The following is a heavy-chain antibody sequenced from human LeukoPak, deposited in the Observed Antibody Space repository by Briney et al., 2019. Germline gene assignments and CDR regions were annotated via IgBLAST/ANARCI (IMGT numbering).Heavy chain of an antibody. D-gene: IGHD2-21*02. CDR2: INPNSGGT. J-gene: IGHJ4*02. CDR1: GYTFTGYY. Sequence: ASVKVSCKASGYTFTGYYMHWERHAPGQGLEWMGRINPNSGGTNYAQKFQGRVTMTRDTAISTAYMELSRLRSDDTAVYYCARKPCGGDCYYYFDYWGQGTLVTVSS. CDR3: ARKPCGGDCYYYFDY. V-gene: IGHV1-2*06.